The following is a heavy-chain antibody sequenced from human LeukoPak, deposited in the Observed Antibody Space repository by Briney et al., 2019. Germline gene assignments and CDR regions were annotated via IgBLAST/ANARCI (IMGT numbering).Heavy chain of an antibody. Sequence: PSETLSLTCTVSGGSIGSSSYYWGWIRQPPGKGLEWIGSIYYSGSTDYNPSLKGRVTISVDTSKNQFSLKLGSVTAADTAVYYCARVTGVGYYYYMDVWGKGTTVTVSS. CDR2: IYYSGST. CDR1: GGSIGSSSYY. J-gene: IGHJ6*03. CDR3: ARVTGVGYYYYMDV. V-gene: IGHV4-39*07. D-gene: IGHD2-8*02.